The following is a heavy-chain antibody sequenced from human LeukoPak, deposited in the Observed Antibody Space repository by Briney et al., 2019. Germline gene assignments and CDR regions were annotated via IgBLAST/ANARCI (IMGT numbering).Heavy chain of an antibody. D-gene: IGHD3-10*01. V-gene: IGHV1-24*01. CDR1: GYTLTELS. J-gene: IGHJ4*02. CDR3: AGRLGRFYYYGSGSYLGLDY. Sequence: EASVKVSCMVSGYTLTELSMHWVRQAPGKGLEGMGGFDHEDGETIYAQKFQGRVTMTEDTSTDTAYMELSSLRSEDTAVYYRAGRLGRFYYYGSGSYLGLDYWGQGTLVTVSS. CDR2: FDHEDGET.